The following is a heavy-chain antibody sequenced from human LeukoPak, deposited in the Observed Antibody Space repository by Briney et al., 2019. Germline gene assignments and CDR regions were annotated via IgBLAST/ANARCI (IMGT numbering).Heavy chain of an antibody. Sequence: GGSLRLSCAASGFTFSSYSMNWVRQAPGKGLEWVSGISWNSGSIGYADSVKGRFTISRDNAKNSLYLQMNSLRAEDMALYYCAKGSTYYYDSSGYYPVGYFDYWGQGTLVTVSS. V-gene: IGHV3-9*03. CDR2: ISWNSGSI. J-gene: IGHJ4*02. D-gene: IGHD3-22*01. CDR1: GFTFSSYS. CDR3: AKGSTYYYDSSGYYPVGYFDY.